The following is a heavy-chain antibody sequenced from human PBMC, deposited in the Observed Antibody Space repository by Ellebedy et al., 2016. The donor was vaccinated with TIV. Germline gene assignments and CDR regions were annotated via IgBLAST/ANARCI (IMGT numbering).Heavy chain of an antibody. CDR2: TSFDGINE. J-gene: IGHJ6*02. D-gene: IGHD3-3*01. CDR3: ARGLGGRKALDV. V-gene: IGHV3-30-3*01. CDR1: GFTFSNYP. Sequence: PGGSLRLSCEASGFTFSNYPLARVRQTPGKGLEWVAITSFDGINEYYADSVKGRFTIPRDNSKNTLFLEIRSLGLEDTAVYYCARGLGGRKALDVWGQGTTVIVSS.